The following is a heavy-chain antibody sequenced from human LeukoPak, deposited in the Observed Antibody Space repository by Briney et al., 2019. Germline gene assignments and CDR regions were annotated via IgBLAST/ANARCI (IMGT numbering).Heavy chain of an antibody. CDR3: AKDWGSYTLYYYGMDV. J-gene: IGHJ6*02. D-gene: IGHD1-26*01. Sequence: PGGSLRLSCAASGFTFSSYGMHWVRQAPGRGLEWVAVISYDGSNKYYVDSVKGRFTISRDNSKNTLHLEMNSLRAEDMAIYYCAKDWGSYTLYYYGMDVWGQGTTVTVSS. CDR2: ISYDGSNK. CDR1: GFTFSSYG. V-gene: IGHV3-30*18.